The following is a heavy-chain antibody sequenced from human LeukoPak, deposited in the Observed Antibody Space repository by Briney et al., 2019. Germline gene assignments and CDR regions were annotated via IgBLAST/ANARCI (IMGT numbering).Heavy chain of an antibody. CDR1: GFTFNRYW. D-gene: IGHD5-12*01. V-gene: IGHV3-7*01. CDR3: ARVEASGYDYGAFDY. CDR2: IKQDGSEK. Sequence: PGGSLRLSCAASGFTFNRYWMSWVRQAPGKGLEWVANIKQDGSEKYYVDSVKGRFTISRDNAKNSLYLQMNSLRAGDTAVYYCARVEASGYDYGAFDYWGQGTLVTVSS. J-gene: IGHJ4*02.